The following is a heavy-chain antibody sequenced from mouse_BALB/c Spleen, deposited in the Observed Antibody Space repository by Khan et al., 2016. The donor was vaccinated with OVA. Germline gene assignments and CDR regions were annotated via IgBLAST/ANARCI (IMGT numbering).Heavy chain of an antibody. D-gene: IGHD3-1*01. CDR1: GYTFTSYW. Sequence: QVQLKQSGAELAKPGASVKMSCKASGYTFTSYWMHWVKQRPGQGLEWIGYINPSTGYTGYNQRFKDKATLTADKSSSTAYMQLSSLTSEASAVYYFANSGRGSSCLTYWGQGTQVTVSA. CDR3: ANSGRGSSCLTY. V-gene: IGHV1-7*01. CDR2: INPSTGYT. J-gene: IGHJ3*01.